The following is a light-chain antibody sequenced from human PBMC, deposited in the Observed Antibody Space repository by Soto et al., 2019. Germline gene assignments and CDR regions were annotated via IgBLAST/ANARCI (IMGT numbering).Light chain of an antibody. V-gene: IGLV2-14*03. J-gene: IGLJ2*01. CDR2: DVI. CDR3: SSYTSSSTVV. CDR1: SSDVGDYNY. Sequence: QSALTQPDSVSGSPGQSITISCTGTSSDVGDYNYVSWYQQHPGKAPKLMIYDVIARPSGVSNRFSGSKSGNTASLPISGLQAEDEEDYYCSSYTSSSTVVFGVGNQLNVL.